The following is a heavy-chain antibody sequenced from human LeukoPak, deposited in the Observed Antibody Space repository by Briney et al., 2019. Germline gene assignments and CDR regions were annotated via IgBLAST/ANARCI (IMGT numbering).Heavy chain of an antibody. CDR1: GFDVSRNY. Sequence: GGSLRLSCAASGFDVSRNYMNWVRQAPGKGLEWVSAIYSGGNTYYADSVKGRFTISRDNSKNTLYLQMNSLRAEDTAVYYCAKDRRITIFGVVIINTYYFDYWGQGTLVTVSS. CDR3: AKDRRITIFGVVIINTYYFDY. J-gene: IGHJ4*02. D-gene: IGHD3-3*01. V-gene: IGHV3-53*01. CDR2: IYSGGNT.